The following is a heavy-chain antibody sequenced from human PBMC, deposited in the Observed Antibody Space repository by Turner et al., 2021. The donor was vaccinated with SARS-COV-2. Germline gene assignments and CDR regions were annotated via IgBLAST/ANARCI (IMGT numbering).Heavy chain of an antibody. D-gene: IGHD3-16*01. Sequence: QVQLVQSGAEAKKPGASVTVSCKAVGYTFDTYGVVWVRQAPGQGLECMGLISGYNGNRNYAQSLQGRVTMATYTSTNTAYMELRSLTSADTGVYFCARGSLWFDDLRENAFDVWGQGTLVTVSS. V-gene: IGHV1-18*01. CDR1: GYTFDTYG. CDR3: ARGSLWFDDLRENAFDV. J-gene: IGHJ3*01. CDR2: ISGYNGNR.